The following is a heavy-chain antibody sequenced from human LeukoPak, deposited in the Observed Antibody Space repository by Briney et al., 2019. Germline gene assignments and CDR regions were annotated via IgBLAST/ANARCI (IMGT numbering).Heavy chain of an antibody. CDR3: AKSGTYFRDFDY. CDR1: GFTFSSYA. J-gene: IGHJ4*02. V-gene: IGHV3-23*01. D-gene: IGHD1-26*01. CDR2: ISGSGGST. Sequence: GGSLRLSCAASGFTFSSYAMSRVRQAPGKGLEWVSAISGSGGSTYYADSVKGRFTISRDNSKNTLYLQMNSLRAEDTAVYYCAKSGTYFRDFDYWGQRTLVTVSS.